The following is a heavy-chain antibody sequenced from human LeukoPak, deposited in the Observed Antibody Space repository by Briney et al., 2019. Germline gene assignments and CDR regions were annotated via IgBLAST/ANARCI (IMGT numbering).Heavy chain of an antibody. J-gene: IGHJ4*02. CDR2: MNPNSGNT. D-gene: IGHD3-22*01. CDR1: GYTFTSYD. CDR3: ARREGRTMIVVN. Sequence: ASVKVSCKASGYTFTSYDINWVRPATGQGLEWMGWMNPNSGNTGYAQKFQGRVTMTRNTSISTAYMELSSLRSEDTAVYYCARREGRTMIVVNWGQGTLVTVSS. V-gene: IGHV1-8*01.